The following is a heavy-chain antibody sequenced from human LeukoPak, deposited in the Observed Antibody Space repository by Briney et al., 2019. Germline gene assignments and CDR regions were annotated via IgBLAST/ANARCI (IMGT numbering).Heavy chain of an antibody. CDR2: INHSGST. CDR3: ARGGGSLRYYYFDY. J-gene: IGHJ4*02. Sequence: SQTLSLTCAVSGGSISSGGYSWSWIRQPPGKGLEWIGEINHSGSTNYNPSLKSRVTISVDTSKNQFSLKLSSVTAADTAVYYCARGGGSLRYYYFDYWGQGTLVTVSS. V-gene: IGHV4-30-2*01. CDR1: GGSISSGGYS. D-gene: IGHD1-26*01.